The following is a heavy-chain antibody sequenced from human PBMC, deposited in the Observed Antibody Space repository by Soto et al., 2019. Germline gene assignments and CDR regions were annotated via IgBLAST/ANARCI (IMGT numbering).Heavy chain of an antibody. V-gene: IGHV3-66*01. CDR3: ASTDIVVVVPAGENAFDI. Sequence: EVQLVESGGGLVQPGGSLRLSCAASGFTVSSNYMSWVRQAPGKGLEWVSVIYSGGSTYYADSVKGRFTICRDNSKNKMYLQMNSLRAEDTAVYYCASTDIVVVVPAGENAFDIWGQGTMVTVSS. D-gene: IGHD2-15*01. J-gene: IGHJ3*02. CDR2: IYSGGST. CDR1: GFTVSSNY.